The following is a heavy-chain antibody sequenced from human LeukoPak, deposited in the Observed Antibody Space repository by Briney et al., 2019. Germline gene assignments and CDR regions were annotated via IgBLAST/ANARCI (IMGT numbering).Heavy chain of an antibody. CDR2: INAGNGNT. V-gene: IGHV1-3*01. Sequence: ASVKVSCKASGYTFTSYAMHWVRQAPGQRLEWMGWINAGNGNTKYSQKFQGRVTITRDTSASTAYMELSSLRSEDTAVYYCARGPPGLLNYYYYGMDVWGQGTTVTVSS. J-gene: IGHJ6*02. CDR3: ARGPPGLLNYYYYGMDV. CDR1: GYTFTSYA. D-gene: IGHD2/OR15-2a*01.